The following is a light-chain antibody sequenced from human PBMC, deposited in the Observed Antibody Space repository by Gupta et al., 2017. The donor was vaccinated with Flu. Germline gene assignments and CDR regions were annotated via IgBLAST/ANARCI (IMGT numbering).Light chain of an antibody. Sequence: SALTQPASVSGSPGQSITISCTGTSSDIGSYNYVSWYQQHPGKAPKVIIYDVGNRPSGVPNRFSGSKSGNTASLTISGLQAEDEADYFCSSYTSGRSFVMFGGGTKLTVL. CDR2: DVG. J-gene: IGLJ3*02. CDR3: SSYTSGRSFVM. V-gene: IGLV2-14*03. CDR1: SSDIGSYNY.